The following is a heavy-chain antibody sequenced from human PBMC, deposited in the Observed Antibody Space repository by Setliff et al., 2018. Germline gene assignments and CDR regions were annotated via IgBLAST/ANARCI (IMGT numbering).Heavy chain of an antibody. CDR2: FHTGGST. Sequence: SETLSLTCTVSGDSISSGSYYWTWIRQPAGKGLEWIGHFHTGGSTNYNRSLRSRVSISVDTSKNQFSLKLSSVTAADTAVYYCARHKAGITIFGVVINPDAFDIWGQGTMVTVSS. D-gene: IGHD3-3*01. J-gene: IGHJ3*02. V-gene: IGHV4-61*09. CDR3: ARHKAGITIFGVVINPDAFDI. CDR1: GDSISSGSYY.